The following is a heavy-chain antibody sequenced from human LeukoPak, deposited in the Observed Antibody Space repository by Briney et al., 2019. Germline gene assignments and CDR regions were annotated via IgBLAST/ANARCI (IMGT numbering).Heavy chain of an antibody. CDR1: GDSINSLDL. CDR2: MYLSGTT. Sequence: SETLSLTCTVSGDSINSLDLWSWVRQPPGKGLEWIGEMYLSGTTHSNPSVKSRVTISIDKSKNQFFLNLSSVTAADTAVYYCAGLVGRYSSGLYYYYFDYWGQGTLVTVSS. D-gene: IGHD3-22*01. CDR3: AGLVGRYSSGLYYYYFDY. J-gene: IGHJ4*02. V-gene: IGHV4-4*02.